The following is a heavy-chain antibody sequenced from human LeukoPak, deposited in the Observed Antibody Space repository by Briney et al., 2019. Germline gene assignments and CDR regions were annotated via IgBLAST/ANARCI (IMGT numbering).Heavy chain of an antibody. V-gene: IGHV3-11*06. J-gene: IGHJ4*02. CDR1: GFTFSDYY. CDR2: ISSSSSYT. Sequence: GGSLRLSCAASGFTFSDYYMSWIRQAPGKGLEWVSYISSSSSYTNYADSVKGRFTISRDNAKNSLYLQMNSLRAEDTAVYYCARAGYRSGGSCLQPFDYWGQGTLVTVSS. D-gene: IGHD2-15*01. CDR3: ARAGYRSGGSCLQPFDY.